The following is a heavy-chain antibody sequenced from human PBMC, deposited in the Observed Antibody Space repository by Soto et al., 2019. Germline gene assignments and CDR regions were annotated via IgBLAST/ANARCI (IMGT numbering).Heavy chain of an antibody. Sequence: QVQLQESGPGLVKPSQTLSLTCTVTVSGGSISSGGYYWSWIRQHPGKGLEWIGYIYYSGSPSYNPSLKSRVTISVDTSKNQFSLKLSSVTAADTAVYYCARSAILVVPAAMYFDYWGQGTLVTVSS. V-gene: IGHV4-31*03. CDR3: ARSAILVVPAAMYFDY. D-gene: IGHD2-2*01. J-gene: IGHJ4*02. CDR1: GGSISSGGYY. CDR2: IYYSGSP.